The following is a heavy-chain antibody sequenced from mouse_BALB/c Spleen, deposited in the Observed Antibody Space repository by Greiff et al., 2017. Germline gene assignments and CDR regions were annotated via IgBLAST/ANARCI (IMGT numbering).Heavy chain of an antibody. Sequence: EVQLVESGGGLVQPGGSLRLSCATSGFTFTDYYMSWVRQPPGKALEWLGFIRNKANGYTTEYSASVKGRFTISRDNSQSILYLQMNTLRAEDSATYYCARGTGFAYWGQGTLVTVSA. CDR3: ARGTGFAY. CDR1: GFTFTDYY. J-gene: IGHJ3*01. CDR2: IRNKANGYTT. V-gene: IGHV7-3*02.